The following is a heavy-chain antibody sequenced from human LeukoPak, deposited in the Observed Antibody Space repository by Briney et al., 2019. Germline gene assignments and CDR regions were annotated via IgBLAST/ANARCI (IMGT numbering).Heavy chain of an antibody. CDR3: ARRHYYGSGSLHFDY. V-gene: IGHV4-39*01. CDR2: IYYSGST. J-gene: IGHJ4*02. D-gene: IGHD3-10*01. CDR1: GGSISSSSYY. Sequence: SETLSLTCTVSGGSISSSSYYWGWIRQPPGKGLEWIGSIYYSGSTYYNPSLKSRVTISVDTSKNQFSLKLSSVTAADTAVYYCARRHYYGSGSLHFDYWGQGTLVTVSS.